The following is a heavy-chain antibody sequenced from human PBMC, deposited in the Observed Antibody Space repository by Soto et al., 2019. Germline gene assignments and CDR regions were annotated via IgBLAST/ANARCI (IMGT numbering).Heavy chain of an antibody. Sequence: SETLSLTCTVSGGSISSGGYYWSWIRQHPGKGLEWIGYIYYSGSTYYNPSLKSRVTISVDTSKNQFALKLSSVTAADTAVYYCARRYVDTAMDNFDSWGQGTLVTVSS. J-gene: IGHJ4*02. CDR2: IYYSGST. CDR1: GGSISSGGYY. CDR3: ARRYVDTAMDNFDS. D-gene: IGHD5-18*01. V-gene: IGHV4-31*03.